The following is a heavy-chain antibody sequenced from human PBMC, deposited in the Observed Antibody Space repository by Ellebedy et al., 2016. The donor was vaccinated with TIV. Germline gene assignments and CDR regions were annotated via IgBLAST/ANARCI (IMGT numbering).Heavy chain of an antibody. Sequence: GGSLRLXXAASGFTFSSYSMNWVRQAPGKGLEWVSYISSSSTIYYADSVKGRFTISRDNAKNSLYLQMNSLRAEDTAVYYCASYYDFWSGSYYFDYWGQGTLVTVSS. D-gene: IGHD3-3*01. J-gene: IGHJ4*02. CDR3: ASYYDFWSGSYYFDY. V-gene: IGHV3-48*01. CDR2: ISSSSTI. CDR1: GFTFSSYS.